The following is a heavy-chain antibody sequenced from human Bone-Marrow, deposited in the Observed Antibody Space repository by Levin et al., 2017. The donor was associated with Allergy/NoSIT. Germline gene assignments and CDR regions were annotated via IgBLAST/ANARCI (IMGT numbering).Heavy chain of an antibody. CDR3: ARSYSDSGSGIGY. V-gene: IGHV3-48*01. D-gene: IGHD3-10*01. J-gene: IGHJ4*02. Sequence: GGSLRLSCAASGFTFSSYSMNWVRQAPGKGLEWISYISSSSGSLYDADSVKGRFTISRDNAKNSLYLQMNSLRAEDTAVYYCARSYSDSGSGIGYWGQGTLVTVSS. CDR2: ISSSSGSL. CDR1: GFTFSSYS.